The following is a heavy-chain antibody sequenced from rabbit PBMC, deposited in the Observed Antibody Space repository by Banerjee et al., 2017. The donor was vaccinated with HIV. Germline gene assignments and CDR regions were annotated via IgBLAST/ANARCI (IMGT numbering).Heavy chain of an antibody. J-gene: IGHJ4*01. CDR1: GFDFSSNA. CDR2: IYAGSSGST. CDR3: ARDLAGVIGWNFGL. Sequence: QSVEESGGDLVKPGGTLTLTCKASGFDFSSNAMSWVRQAPGKGLEWIACIYAGSSGSTYHASWAKGRFTISKTSSTTVTLQMTSLTAADTATYFCARDLAGVIGWNFGLWGPGTLVTVS. V-gene: IGHV1S40*01. D-gene: IGHD4-1*01.